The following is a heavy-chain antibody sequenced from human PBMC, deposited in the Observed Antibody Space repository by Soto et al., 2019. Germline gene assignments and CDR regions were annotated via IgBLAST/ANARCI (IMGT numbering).Heavy chain of an antibody. CDR3: ARDRGSDDPIDY. V-gene: IGHV3-33*01. J-gene: IGHJ4*02. CDR2: VWHDGKTK. CDR1: GFTFSNYG. Sequence: GGSLRLSCVASGFTFSNYGMHWVRQAPGKGLEWVAVVWHDGKTKYYADSVEGRFTISRDNSRNTLFLQMNSLRAEDTAVYHCARDRGSDDPIDYWGQGTLVTVSS. D-gene: IGHD3-10*01.